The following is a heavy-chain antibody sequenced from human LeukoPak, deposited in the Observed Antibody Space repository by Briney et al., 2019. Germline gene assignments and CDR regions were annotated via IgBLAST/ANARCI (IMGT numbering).Heavy chain of an antibody. Sequence: ASVKVSCKASGYTFTSYDINWVRQATGQGLEWMGWMNPNSGNTGYAQKFQGRVTITRNTSISTAYMELSSLRSEDTAVYYCAKSPYGDHATAFDYWGQGTLVTVSS. CDR2: MNPNSGNT. J-gene: IGHJ4*02. CDR3: AKSPYGDHATAFDY. D-gene: IGHD2-21*02. V-gene: IGHV1-8*03. CDR1: GYTFTSYD.